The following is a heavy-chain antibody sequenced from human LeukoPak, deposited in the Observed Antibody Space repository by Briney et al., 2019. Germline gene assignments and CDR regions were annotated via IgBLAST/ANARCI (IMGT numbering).Heavy chain of an antibody. CDR3: ARAENPNYYDSSGPIDY. CDR2: IYSGGST. Sequence: GGSLRLSCVVSGFSFSSHWMSWVRQAPGKGLEWVSVIYSGGSTYYADSVKGRFTISRDNSKNTLYLQMNSLRAEDTAVYYCARAENPNYYDSSGPIDYWGQGTLVTVSS. D-gene: IGHD3-22*01. CDR1: GFSFSSHW. J-gene: IGHJ4*02. V-gene: IGHV3-53*01.